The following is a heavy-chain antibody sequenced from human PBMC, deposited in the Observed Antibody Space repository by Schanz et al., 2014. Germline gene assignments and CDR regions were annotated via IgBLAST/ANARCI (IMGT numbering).Heavy chain of an antibody. CDR2: TYLGGNT. Sequence: EVQLVESGGGLIQPGGSLRLSCAASGFSISDHTMRWDRQAPGKGLEPVSVTYLGGNTDYADSVKGRFTISRDDSKNTLFLQVNSLRAEDTAVYYCAKDHFGHYDSSGCSDCYYYGMDVWGQGTTVIVSS. J-gene: IGHJ6*02. CDR1: GFSISDHT. CDR3: AKDHFGHYDSSGCSDCYYYGMDV. D-gene: IGHD3-22*01. V-gene: IGHV3-66*01.